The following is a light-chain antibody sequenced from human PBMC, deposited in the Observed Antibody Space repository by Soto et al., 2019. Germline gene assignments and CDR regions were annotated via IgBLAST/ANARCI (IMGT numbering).Light chain of an antibody. CDR1: QRIRTS. J-gene: IGKJ2*01. V-gene: IGKV1-39*01. Sequence: DVQMTQSPSSLSASVGDRVTITCRASQRIRTSLNWYQQKPGKAPKFLIYDASSLQSEVPPRFSGSGSGTEFTLTINDLEPDDFASYYCQQYYSVPPTFGQGTKVEI. CDR3: QQYYSVPPT. CDR2: DAS.